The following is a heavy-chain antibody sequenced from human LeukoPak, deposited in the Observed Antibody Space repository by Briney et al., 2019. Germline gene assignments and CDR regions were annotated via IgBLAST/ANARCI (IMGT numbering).Heavy chain of an antibody. CDR3: AVIVPPFDH. CDR1: GYTFTTSA. CDR2: INTYTGNP. Sequence: GASVKVSCKASGYTFTTSAINWVRQAPGQGLEWVGWINTYTGNPTYAQGFTGRFVFSLDTSVSTACLQISSLKAEDTAVYYCAVIVPPFDHWGQGTLVTVSS. V-gene: IGHV7-4-1*02. D-gene: IGHD6-6*01. J-gene: IGHJ4*02.